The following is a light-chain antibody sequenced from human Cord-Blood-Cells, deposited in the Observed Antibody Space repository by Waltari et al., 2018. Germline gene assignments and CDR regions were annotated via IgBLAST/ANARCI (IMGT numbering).Light chain of an antibody. J-gene: IGLJ1*01. CDR1: SRDVGGSNH. CDR3: SSYTSSSTYV. V-gene: IGLV2-14*01. CDR2: DVS. Sequence: QSALTQPASVSGSPGQSITISCTGTSRDVGGSNHVSWYQQHPGKAPKLMIYDVSNRPSGVSNRFSGSKSGNTASLTISGLQAEDEADYYCSSYTSSSTYVFGTGTKVTVL.